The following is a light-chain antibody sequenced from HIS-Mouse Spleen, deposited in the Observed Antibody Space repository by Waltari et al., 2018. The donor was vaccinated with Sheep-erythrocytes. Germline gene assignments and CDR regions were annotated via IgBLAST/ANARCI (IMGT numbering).Light chain of an antibody. CDR2: DVS. V-gene: IGLV2-11*01. CDR1: SSDVGGYNY. J-gene: IGLJ1*01. Sequence: QSALTQPRSVSGSPGQSVTISCTGTSSDVGGYNYVSWYQQHPGKAPKLMLYDVSKRPSGVPDRVSGSKSGNTASLTISGLQAEDEADYYCCSYAGSYNHVFGTGTKVTVL. CDR3: CSYAGSYNHV.